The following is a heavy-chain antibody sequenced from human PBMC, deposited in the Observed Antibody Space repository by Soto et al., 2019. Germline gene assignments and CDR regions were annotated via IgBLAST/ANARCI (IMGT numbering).Heavy chain of an antibody. J-gene: IGHJ6*04. CDR2: IDPSGSYT. CDR1: GYSFTTYW. Sequence: GESLKISCRGSGYSFTTYWINWVRQMPGKGLEWMGNIDPSGSYTNYSPSFQGHVTISADKSISTAYLQWSSLKASDTAMYYCVRYCSRTSCYKYYGMDVWGKGTTVTVSS. CDR3: VRYCSRTSCYKYYGMDV. D-gene: IGHD2-2*02. V-gene: IGHV5-10-1*01.